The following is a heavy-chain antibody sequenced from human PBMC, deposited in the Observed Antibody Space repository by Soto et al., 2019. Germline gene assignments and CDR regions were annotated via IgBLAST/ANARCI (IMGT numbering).Heavy chain of an antibody. CDR2: IYYSGRT. D-gene: IGHD2-2*02. V-gene: IGHV4-59*01. J-gene: IGHJ5*02. CDR3: ARGYCSSTSCYIWDNWFDP. Sequence: QVQLQESGPGLVKPSETLSLTCTVSGGSISSYYWRWIRQPPGKGLEWIGYIYYSGRTNYNPSLKSRVNISVDTSKNQFSLKLSSVTAADTAVYYCARGYCSSTSCYIWDNWFDPWGQGTLVTVSS. CDR1: GGSISSYY.